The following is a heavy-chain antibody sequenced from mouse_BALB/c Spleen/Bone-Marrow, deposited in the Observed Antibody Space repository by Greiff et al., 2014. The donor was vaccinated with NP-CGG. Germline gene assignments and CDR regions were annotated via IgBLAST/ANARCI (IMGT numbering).Heavy chain of an antibody. D-gene: IGHD2-4*01. CDR2: ISPGDGNT. CDR3: ARGGDYHYFDY. J-gene: IGHJ2*01. V-gene: IGHV1S56*01. CDR1: GYTFTTYD. Sequence: VHLVESGPELVKPGALVKISCKASGYTFTTYDINWVKQRPGQGLEWIGWISPGDGNTNYNEKFKDKATLTADKSSSTAYMQLSSLTSENSAVYFCARGGDYHYFDYWGQGTTLTVSS.